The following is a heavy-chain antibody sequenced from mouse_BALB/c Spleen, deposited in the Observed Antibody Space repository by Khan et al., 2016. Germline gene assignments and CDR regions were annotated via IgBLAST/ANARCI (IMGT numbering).Heavy chain of an antibody. CDR2: ISYSGST. D-gene: IGHD1-2*01. Sequence: DVQLQESGPGLVKPSQSLSLTCTVTGYSITSGYGWNWIRQFPGNKLEWMGYISYSGSTNYNPSLKSRISNTRYTSKIQFFLQLNSVTTEDTATYYCARTARIKYWGQGTTLTVSS. CDR1: GYSITSGYG. J-gene: IGHJ2*01. CDR3: ARTARIKY. V-gene: IGHV3-2*02.